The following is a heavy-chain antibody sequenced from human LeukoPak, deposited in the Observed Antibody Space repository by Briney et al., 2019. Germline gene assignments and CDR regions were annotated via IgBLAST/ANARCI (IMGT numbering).Heavy chain of an antibody. Sequence: GGSLRLSCAASGFTFSNFWMTWVRQAPGKGLEWVANIKKDGSEKYYVDSVKGRFTISRDNARNSLHLQMNSLRAEDTAVYYCATGNSGRWQFYYFDYWGQGTLVTVSS. J-gene: IGHJ4*02. D-gene: IGHD6-13*01. CDR1: GFTFSNFW. V-gene: IGHV3-7*03. CDR3: ATGNSGRWQFYYFDY. CDR2: IKKDGSEK.